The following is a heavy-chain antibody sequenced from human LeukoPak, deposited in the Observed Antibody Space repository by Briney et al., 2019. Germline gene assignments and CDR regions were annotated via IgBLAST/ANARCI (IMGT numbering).Heavy chain of an antibody. CDR3: AGHPTATYYFDF. J-gene: IGHJ4*02. Sequence: GGSLRLSCAASGFTFSSDAMSWVRQAPGKGLEWVSAISSGGSTYYADSVQGRFTISRDNSKNTLYLQMNSLRAEDTAVFYCAGHPTATYYFDFWGQGTLVTVSS. D-gene: IGHD4-11*01. CDR2: ISSGGST. CDR1: GFTFSSDA. V-gene: IGHV3-23*01.